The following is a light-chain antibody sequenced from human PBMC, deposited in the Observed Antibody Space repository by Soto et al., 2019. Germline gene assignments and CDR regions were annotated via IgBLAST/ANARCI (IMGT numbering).Light chain of an antibody. CDR1: SSDFGGYNY. V-gene: IGLV2-14*01. CDR3: SSYTSSSTLYV. CDR2: DVS. J-gene: IGLJ1*01. Sequence: LTPPASMSGSPGQSITISCTGTSSDFGGYNYVSWYQQHPGKAPKLMIYDVSNRPSGVSNRFSGSKSGNTASLTISGLQAEDEADYYCSSYTSSSTLYVLGTGTKVTV.